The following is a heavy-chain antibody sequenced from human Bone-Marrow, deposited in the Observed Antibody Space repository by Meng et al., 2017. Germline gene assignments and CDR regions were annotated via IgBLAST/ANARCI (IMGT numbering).Heavy chain of an antibody. J-gene: IGHJ4*02. Sequence: ASVKVSCKASGYTFTSYDINWVRQATGQGLEWMGWMNPNSGNTGYAQKFQGRVTMTRNTSISTAYMELSSLRSEDTAVYYCARGQKWEQLFHYWGQGNLVTVSS. V-gene: IGHV1-8*01. CDR2: MNPNSGNT. CDR1: GYTFTSYD. D-gene: IGHD6-13*01. CDR3: ARGQKWEQLFHY.